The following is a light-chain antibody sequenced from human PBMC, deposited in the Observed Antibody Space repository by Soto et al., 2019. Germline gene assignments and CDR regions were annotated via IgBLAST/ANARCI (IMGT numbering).Light chain of an antibody. J-gene: IGLJ2*01. V-gene: IGLV1-36*01. CDR3: ATWDDSLNTEL. CDR2: YDD. CDR1: SSNIGNKP. Sequence: QSVLTQPPSVSGASRQRVTISCSGSSSNIGNKPVNWYQQLPGQAPKLLIYYDDLRPSGVSDRFSGSKSGTSASLTISGLQSEDEAHYYCATWDDSLNTELFGGGTKVTVL.